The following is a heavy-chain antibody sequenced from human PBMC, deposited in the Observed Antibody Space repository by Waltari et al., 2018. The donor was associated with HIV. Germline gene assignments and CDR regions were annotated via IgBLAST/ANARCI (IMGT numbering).Heavy chain of an antibody. V-gene: IGHV4-34*01. CDR2: ISHSGST. J-gene: IGHJ5*02. Sequence: QVQLQQWGAGLLKPSETLSLNCAVYGGSISGSYWSWLRQPPGKGLEWIGEISHSGSTDYNPSFKGRVTISINTSKRQFSLKVTSVTAADTALYYCARGDFADLVDYYGDYVRPHSWFDPWGQGTLVTVSS. D-gene: IGHD4-17*01. CDR3: ARGDFADLVDYYGDYVRPHSWFDP. CDR1: GGSISGSY.